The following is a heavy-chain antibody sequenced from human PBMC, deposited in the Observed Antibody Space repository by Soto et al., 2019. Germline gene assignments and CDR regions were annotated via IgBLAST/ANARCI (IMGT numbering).Heavy chain of an antibody. V-gene: IGHV4-59*01. CDR1: GGSISSYY. D-gene: IGHD3-3*01. CDR2: IYYSGST. CDR3: ARGSVRYDFWSGSRGGNWFDP. J-gene: IGHJ5*02. Sequence: SETLSLTCTVSGGSISSYYWSWIRQPPGKGLEWIGYIYYSGSTNYNPSLKSRVTISVDTSKNQFSLKLSSVTAADTAVYYCARGSVRYDFWSGSRGGNWFDPWGQGTLVTVSS.